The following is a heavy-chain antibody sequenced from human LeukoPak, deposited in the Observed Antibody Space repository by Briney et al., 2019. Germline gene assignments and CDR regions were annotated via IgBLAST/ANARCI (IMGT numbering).Heavy chain of an antibody. V-gene: IGHV4-59*12. CDR2: IYHSGST. D-gene: IGHD6-6*01. CDR3: ARDWGSSSAFDI. CDR1: GGSISSYY. Sequence: PSETLSLTCTVSGGSISSYYWSWIRQPPGKGLEWIGYIYHSGSTYYNPSLKSRVTISVDRSKNQFSLKLSSVTAADTAVYYCARDWGSSSAFDIWGQGTMVTVSS. J-gene: IGHJ3*02.